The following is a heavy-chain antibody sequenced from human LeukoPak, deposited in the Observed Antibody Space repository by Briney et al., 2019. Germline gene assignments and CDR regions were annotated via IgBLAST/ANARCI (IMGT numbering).Heavy chain of an antibody. D-gene: IGHD5-12*01. CDR2: INSDGSST. Sequence: GGSLRLSCAASGFTFSRYWVHWVRQAPGKGLVWVSRINSDGSSTSYADSVKGRFTISRDNAKNTLYLQMNSLRAEDTAVYYCARAAYSGYVLSNWGQGTLVTVSS. CDR3: ARAAYSGYVLSN. J-gene: IGHJ4*02. CDR1: GFTFSRYW. V-gene: IGHV3-74*01.